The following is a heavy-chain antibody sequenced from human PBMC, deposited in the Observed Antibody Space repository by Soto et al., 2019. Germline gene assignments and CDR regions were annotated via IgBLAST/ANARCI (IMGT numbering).Heavy chain of an antibody. Sequence: QVQLVQSGAEEKKPGASVKVSCKASGYTFTNYAMHWVRQAPGQRLEWMGWINASNGNTKYSQKLQGRVTITRDTSASTAYMELSSVKYEDTAVYYCAIGFPLWVDLWGQGTLVTASS. V-gene: IGHV1-3*05. CDR3: AIGFPLWVDL. J-gene: IGHJ5*02. CDR2: INASNGNT. CDR1: GYTFTNYA. D-gene: IGHD2-2*03.